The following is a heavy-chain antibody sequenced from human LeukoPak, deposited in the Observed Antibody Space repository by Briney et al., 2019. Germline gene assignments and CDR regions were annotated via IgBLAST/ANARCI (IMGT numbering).Heavy chain of an antibody. J-gene: IGHJ4*02. V-gene: IGHV3-48*03. Sequence: GGSLRLSCAASGFTFNKYEMNWVRQAPGKGLEWVSYISSSGSSIYYADSVKGRFTISRDNAKNSVYLQMDSLRAEDTAVYSCATQRPTGAVDYWGQGTLVTVSS. CDR1: GFTFNKYE. D-gene: IGHD1-1*01. CDR2: ISSSGSSI. CDR3: ATQRPTGAVDY.